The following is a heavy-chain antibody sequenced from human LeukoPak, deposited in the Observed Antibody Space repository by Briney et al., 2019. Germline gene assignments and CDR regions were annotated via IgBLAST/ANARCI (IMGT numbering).Heavy chain of an antibody. V-gene: IGHV4-59*01. CDR3: ARSTESTMFIDC. J-gene: IGHJ4*02. D-gene: IGHD3-10*02. CDR1: GGSISPYY. CDR2: IYYSGNT. Sequence: SETLSLTCTVSGGSISPYYWSWIRQPPGKGLEWLGYIYYSGNTDYNPSLKSRVAISVDTSKNQFSLKLSSVTAADTAVYYCARSTESTMFIDCWGQGTLVTVSS.